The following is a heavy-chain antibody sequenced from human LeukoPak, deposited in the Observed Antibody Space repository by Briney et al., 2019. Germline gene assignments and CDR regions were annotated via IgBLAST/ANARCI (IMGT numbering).Heavy chain of an antibody. Sequence: GGSLRLSCAASGFTFSDYYMSWIRQAPGKGLEWVSYISSSGSTIYYADSEKGRFTISRDNAKNSLYLQMNSLRAEDTAVYYCARDAADTAMVLTWGQGTLVTVSS. D-gene: IGHD5-18*01. CDR3: ARDAADTAMVLT. CDR2: ISSSGSTI. CDR1: GFTFSDYY. V-gene: IGHV3-11*01. J-gene: IGHJ5*02.